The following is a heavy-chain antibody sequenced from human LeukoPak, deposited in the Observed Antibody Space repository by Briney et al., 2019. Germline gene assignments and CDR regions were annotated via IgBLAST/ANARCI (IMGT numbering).Heavy chain of an antibody. D-gene: IGHD2-2*02. J-gene: IGHJ4*02. Sequence: PGGSLRLSCAASEFTFSSYSMNWVRQAPGKGLEWVSYISSSSSTIYYADSVKGRFTISGDNAKNSLYLQMNSLRAEDTAVYYCASAWGYCSSTSCYKGSYWGQGTLVTVSS. V-gene: IGHV3-48*04. CDR2: ISSSSSTI. CDR1: EFTFSSYS. CDR3: ASAWGYCSSTSCYKGSY.